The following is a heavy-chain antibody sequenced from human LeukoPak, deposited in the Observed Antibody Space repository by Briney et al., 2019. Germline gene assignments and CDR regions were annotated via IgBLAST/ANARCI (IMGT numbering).Heavy chain of an antibody. CDR2: IYHSGST. D-gene: IGHD3-10*01. CDR1: GYSISSGSY. CDR3: ARGLWFGEYYFDY. J-gene: IGHJ4*02. V-gene: IGHV4-38-2*02. Sequence: PSETLSLTCTVSGYSISSGSYWGWIRQPPGKGLEWIGTIYHSGSTYYNPSLKSRVTISVDTSKNQFSLKLSSVTAADTAVYYCARGLWFGEYYFDYWGQGTLVTVSS.